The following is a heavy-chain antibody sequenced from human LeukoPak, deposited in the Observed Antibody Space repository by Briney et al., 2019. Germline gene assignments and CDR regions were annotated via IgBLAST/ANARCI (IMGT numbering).Heavy chain of an antibody. CDR3: AREYSSSSSFDY. Sequence: PSETLSLTCAVYGGSFSGYYWSWIRQPPGKGLEWIGEINHSGSTNYNPPLKSRVTISVDTSKNQFSLKLSSVTAADTAVYYCAREYSSSSSFDYWGQGTLVTVSS. CDR1: GGSFSGYY. J-gene: IGHJ4*02. CDR2: INHSGST. D-gene: IGHD6-6*01. V-gene: IGHV4-34*01.